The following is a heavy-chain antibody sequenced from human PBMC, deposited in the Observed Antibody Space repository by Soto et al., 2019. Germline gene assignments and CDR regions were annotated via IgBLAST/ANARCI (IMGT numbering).Heavy chain of an antibody. Sequence: QVQLVQSGAEVKKPGASVKDSCKASGYTFTSYDINWVRQATGQGLEWMGWMNPNSGNTGYAQKFQGRVTMTRNTSISTAYMELSSLRSEDMAVYYCARGVRHPNYYYGMDVWGQGTTVTVSS. CDR1: GYTFTSYD. V-gene: IGHV1-8*01. CDR2: MNPNSGNT. D-gene: IGHD4-17*01. J-gene: IGHJ6*02. CDR3: ARGVRHPNYYYGMDV.